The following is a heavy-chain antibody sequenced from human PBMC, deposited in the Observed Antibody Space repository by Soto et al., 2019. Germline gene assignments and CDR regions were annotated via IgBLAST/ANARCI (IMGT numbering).Heavy chain of an antibody. J-gene: IGHJ5*02. V-gene: IGHV4-31*03. CDR1: GGSISSGGYY. CDR3: ARVPAGTQDWFDP. Sequence: SETLSLTCTVSGGSISSGGYYWSWIRQHPGKGLEWIGYIYYSGSTYYNPSLKSRVTISVDTSKNQFSLKLSSVTAADTAVYYCARVPAGTQDWFDPWGQGTLVTVYS. CDR2: IYYSGST. D-gene: IGHD3-10*01.